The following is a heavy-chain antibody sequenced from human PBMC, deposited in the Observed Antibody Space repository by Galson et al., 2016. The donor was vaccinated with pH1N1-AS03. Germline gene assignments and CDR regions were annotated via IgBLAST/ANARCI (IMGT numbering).Heavy chain of an antibody. Sequence: TLSLTCAVSGGSISSSGVYSWSWIRQPPGKGLEWIGNTYHSGSTYYSPSLKSRVTISIDRSQNQFSLKLSSVTAADTAVYYCARGSGGYGLDVWGQGTTVTVSS. CDR3: ARGSGGYGLDV. J-gene: IGHJ6*02. CDR2: TYHSGST. D-gene: IGHD5-12*01. V-gene: IGHV4-30-2*01. CDR1: GGSISSSGVYS.